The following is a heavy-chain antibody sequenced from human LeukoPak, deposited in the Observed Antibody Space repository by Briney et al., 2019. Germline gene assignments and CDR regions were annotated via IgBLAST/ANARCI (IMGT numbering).Heavy chain of an antibody. Sequence: SETLSPTCTVSGDSISSYYWSWIRQPPGKGLEWIGYIYYSGSTNYNPSLNSRVTMSVDTSKNQFSLKLSSVTAADTAVYYCARVPSAAAPLLFDYWGQGTLVTVS. CDR1: GDSISSYY. V-gene: IGHV4-59*01. CDR2: IYYSGST. J-gene: IGHJ4*02. D-gene: IGHD6-13*01. CDR3: ARVPSAAAPLLFDY.